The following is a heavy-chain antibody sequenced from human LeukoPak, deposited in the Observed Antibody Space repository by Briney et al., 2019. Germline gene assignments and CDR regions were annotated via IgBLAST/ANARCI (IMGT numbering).Heavy chain of an antibody. CDR2: IIPILGIA. CDR1: GGTFSSYA. Sequence: SVKVSCKASGGTFSSYAISWVRQAPGQGLEWMGRIIPILGIANYAQKFQSRVTTTADKSTSTAYMELSSLRSEDTAVYYCASPDANYASGMDVWGQGTTVTVSS. D-gene: IGHD3-16*01. J-gene: IGHJ6*02. V-gene: IGHV1-69*04. CDR3: ASPDANYASGMDV.